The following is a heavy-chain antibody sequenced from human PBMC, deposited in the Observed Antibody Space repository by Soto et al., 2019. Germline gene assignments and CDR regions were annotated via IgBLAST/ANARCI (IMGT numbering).Heavy chain of an antibody. Sequence: EVQLLESGGGLVQPGGSLRLSCAASGFTFSSYAMSWVRQAPGKGLEWVSAISGSGGSTYYADSVKGRFTISRDNSENTLYLQMNSLRAEDTAVYYCAKGIAARPYGMDVWGQGTTVTVSS. D-gene: IGHD6-6*01. J-gene: IGHJ6*02. CDR1: GFTFSSYA. CDR3: AKGIAARPYGMDV. CDR2: ISGSGGST. V-gene: IGHV3-23*01.